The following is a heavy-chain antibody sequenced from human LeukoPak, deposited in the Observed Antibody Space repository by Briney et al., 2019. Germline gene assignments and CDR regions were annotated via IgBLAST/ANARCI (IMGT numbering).Heavy chain of an antibody. CDR1: GFTSSNYE. CDR3: ARGRYSGYDFDY. CDR2: ISSSGSTI. D-gene: IGHD5-12*01. V-gene: IGHV3-48*03. J-gene: IGHJ4*02. Sequence: GGSLRLSCAASGFTSSNYEMNWVRQAPGKGLEWVSYISSSGSTIYYADSVKGRFTISRDNAKNSLYLQMNSLRAEDTAIYYCARGRYSGYDFDYWGQGALVTVSS.